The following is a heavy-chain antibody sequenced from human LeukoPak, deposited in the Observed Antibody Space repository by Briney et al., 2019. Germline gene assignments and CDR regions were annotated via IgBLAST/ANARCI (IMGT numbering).Heavy chain of an antibody. Sequence: GGSLRLSCAASGFTFSSYAMHWVRQAPGKGLEWVAVISYDGSNKYYADSVKGRFTISRDNPKNTLYLQMNSLRAEDTAVYYCARDFSSGWPYYYYGMDVWGQGTTVTVSS. CDR1: GFTFSSYA. CDR3: ARDFSSGWPYYYYGMDV. J-gene: IGHJ6*02. V-gene: IGHV3-30-3*01. D-gene: IGHD6-19*01. CDR2: ISYDGSNK.